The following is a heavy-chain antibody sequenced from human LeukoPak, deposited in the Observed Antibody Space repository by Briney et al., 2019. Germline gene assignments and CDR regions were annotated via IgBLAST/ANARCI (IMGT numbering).Heavy chain of an antibody. D-gene: IGHD5-18*01. J-gene: IGHJ4*02. CDR3: ASVPVDAEDPDSYDY. CDR1: GFTFSSYAM. CDR2: IYHSGST. V-gene: IGHV4-4*02. Sequence: GSLRLSCAASGFTFSSYAMSWVRQAPGKGLEWIGEIYHSGSTNYNLSLKSRVTISVDKSKNQFSLKLSSVTAADTAVYYCASVPVDAEDPDSYDYWGQGTLVTVSS.